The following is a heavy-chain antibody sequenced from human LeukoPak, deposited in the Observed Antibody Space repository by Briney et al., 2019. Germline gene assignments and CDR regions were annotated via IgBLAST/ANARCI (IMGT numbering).Heavy chain of an antibody. J-gene: IGHJ6*02. CDR2: INYSGGT. V-gene: IGHV4-59*08. CDR3: ARYYYDSSGYSHGMDV. Sequence: PSETLSLTCIVSGGSINSYYWSWIRQPPGKGLEWIGHINYSGGTKYNPSLKSRVTISVDTPKNQFSLKLSSVTAADTAVYYCARYYYDSSGYSHGMDVWGQGTTVTVSS. D-gene: IGHD3-22*01. CDR1: GGSINSYY.